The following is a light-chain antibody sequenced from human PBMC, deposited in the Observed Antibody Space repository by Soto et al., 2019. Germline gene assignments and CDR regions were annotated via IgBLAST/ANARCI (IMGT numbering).Light chain of an antibody. Sequence: QSALTQPASVSGSPGQSITISCTGTSSDFGNYNLVSWYQQHPGKVPKLILFEVNKRPSGVSGRFSGSKSGNTASLTISGLQAEDEADYYCCSFTSSTTHVFGTGTKVTVL. CDR3: CSFTSSTTHV. J-gene: IGLJ1*01. V-gene: IGLV2-23*02. CDR1: SSDFGNYNL. CDR2: EVN.